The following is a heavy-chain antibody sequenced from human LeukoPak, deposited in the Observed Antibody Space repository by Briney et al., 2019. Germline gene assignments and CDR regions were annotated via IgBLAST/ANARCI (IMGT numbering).Heavy chain of an antibody. D-gene: IGHD1-26*01. Sequence: GGSLRLSCAASGIIFSNYAMHWVRQGPGKGLECISTISSDGGSTYYANSVKGRFNISRDNSKNTLYLQMGSLRGEDMAVYYCARGRQGAKTRYFDLWGRGTRVTVSS. CDR1: GIIFSNYA. J-gene: IGHJ2*01. CDR3: ARGRQGAKTRYFDL. V-gene: IGHV3-64*01. CDR2: ISSDGGST.